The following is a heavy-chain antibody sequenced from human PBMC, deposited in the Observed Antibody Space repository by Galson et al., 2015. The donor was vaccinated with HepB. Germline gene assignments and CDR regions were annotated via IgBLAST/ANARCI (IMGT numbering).Heavy chain of an antibody. CDR1: EFTANNYW. V-gene: IGHV3-74*01. CDR2: INRDGSGT. D-gene: IGHD2-8*01. CDR3: ATNGRDAWDM. Sequence: SLRLSCAASEFTANNYWVHWVRQAPGKGLEWVSEINRDGSGTHYADSVKGRFTISRDNGKNTVYLQMNSLRVEDTAVYYCATNGRDAWDMWGQGSMVTVSS. J-gene: IGHJ3*02.